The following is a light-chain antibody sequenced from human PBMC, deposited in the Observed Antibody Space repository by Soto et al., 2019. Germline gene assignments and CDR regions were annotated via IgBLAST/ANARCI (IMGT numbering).Light chain of an antibody. CDR3: QQYYSTPRT. J-gene: IGKJ1*01. Sequence: DIVMTQSPDSLAVSLGERATINCRSNRSLLYSSNNKNYLAWYQQKPGQPPKLLIYWASSREAGVPDRFSGSGSGTDFTLTLSSLQAADVAVYYCQQYYSTPRTFGQGTRVEIK. V-gene: IGKV4-1*01. CDR1: RSLLYSSNNKNY. CDR2: WAS.